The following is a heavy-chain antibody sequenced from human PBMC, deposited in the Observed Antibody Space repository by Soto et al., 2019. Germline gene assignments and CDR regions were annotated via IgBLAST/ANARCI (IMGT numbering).Heavy chain of an antibody. Sequence: SETLSLTCTVSGGSISSGGYYWSWIRQHPGKGLEWIGYIYYSGGTHYNPSLKSLVTMSVDTSKNQFSLKLSSVTAADTAVYYCVRDRYGDYYGMDVWGQGTTVTVSS. CDR3: VRDRYGDYYGMDV. CDR2: IYYSGGT. J-gene: IGHJ6*02. CDR1: GGSISSGGYY. V-gene: IGHV4-31*01. D-gene: IGHD3-10*01.